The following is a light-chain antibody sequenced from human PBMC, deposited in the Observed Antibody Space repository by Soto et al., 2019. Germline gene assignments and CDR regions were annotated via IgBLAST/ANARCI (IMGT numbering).Light chain of an antibody. CDR1: QSITTW. J-gene: IGKJ2*01. CDR2: KAS. CDR3: QHYNTYPYT. Sequence: DIQMTQSPSTLSASVGDRVTITCRASQSITTWLAWYQQKPGKAPKVLIYKASSLESGVPLRFSGSGSGTEFTLTISSLQPDDFATYYCQHYNTYPYTFGQGTKVDIK. V-gene: IGKV1-5*03.